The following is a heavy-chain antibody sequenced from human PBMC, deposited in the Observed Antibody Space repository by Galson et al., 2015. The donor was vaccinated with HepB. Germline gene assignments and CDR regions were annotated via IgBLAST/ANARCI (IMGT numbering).Heavy chain of an antibody. Sequence: SLRLSCAASGFTFSSYGMHWVRQAPGKGLEWVAVISYDGSNKYYADSVKGRFTISRDNSKNTLYLQMNSLRAEDTAVYYCARVGKPASYYYYGMDVWGQGTTVTVSS. D-gene: IGHD4-23*01. V-gene: IGHV3-30*03. J-gene: IGHJ6*02. CDR1: GFTFSSYG. CDR3: ARVGKPASYYYYGMDV. CDR2: ISYDGSNK.